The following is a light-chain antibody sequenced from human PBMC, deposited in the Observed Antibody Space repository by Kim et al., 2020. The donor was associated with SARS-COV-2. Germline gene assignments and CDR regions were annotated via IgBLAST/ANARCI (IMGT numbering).Light chain of an antibody. J-gene: IGLJ3*02. Sequence: QSALTQPASVSGSPGQSITISCTGTSSDVGGYNYVSWYQQHPGKAPKLMIYDVSNRPSGVSNRFSGSKSGNTASLTISGLQAVDEADYYCSSYTSSSTLVFGGGDQLTVL. V-gene: IGLV2-14*03. CDR3: SSYTSSSTLV. CDR1: SSDVGGYNY. CDR2: DVS.